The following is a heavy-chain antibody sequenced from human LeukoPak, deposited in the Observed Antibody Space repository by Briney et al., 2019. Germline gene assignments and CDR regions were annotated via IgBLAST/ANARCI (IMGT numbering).Heavy chain of an antibody. CDR1: GFTFSSYG. V-gene: IGHV3-30*18. CDR3: AKGHLAVAGLGSPPDC. Sequence: GGSLRLSCAASGFTFSSYGMHWVRQAPGKGLEWVAVISYDGSNKYYADSVKGRFTISRDNSKNTLYLQMNSLRAEDTAVYYCAKGHLAVAGLGSPPDCWGQGTLVTVSS. J-gene: IGHJ4*02. CDR2: ISYDGSNK. D-gene: IGHD6-19*01.